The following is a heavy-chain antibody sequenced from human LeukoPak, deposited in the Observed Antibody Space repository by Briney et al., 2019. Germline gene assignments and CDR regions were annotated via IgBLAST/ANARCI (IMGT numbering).Heavy chain of an antibody. CDR3: ARLTSGAPSAGWFDP. D-gene: IGHD2-2*01. J-gene: IGHJ5*02. CDR2: IYPSDSDT. V-gene: IGHV5-51*01. CDR1: GYSFTNYW. Sequence: GESLKISCKGSGYSFTNYWIGWVRQMPGKGLEFMGIIYPSDSDTRYSPSFQGQVTISADKSIRTAYLQWSSLKVSDTAMYYCARLTSGAPSAGWFDPWGQGTLVTVSS.